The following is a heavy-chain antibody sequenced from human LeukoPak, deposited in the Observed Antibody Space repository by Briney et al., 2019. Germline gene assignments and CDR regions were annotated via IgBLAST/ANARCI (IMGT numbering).Heavy chain of an antibody. Sequence: GASVKVSCKASGYTFTSYGISWVRQAPGQGLEWMGWISAYNGNTNYAQKLQGRVTMTTDTSTSTAYMELRSLRSDDTAVYYCARVTAWGTCSSTSCYMFWPQPAHSAFEGGSPFDPWGQGTLVTVSS. CDR3: ARVTAWGTCSSTSCYMFWPQPAHSAFEGGSPFDP. CDR1: GYTFTSYG. CDR2: ISAYNGNT. V-gene: IGHV1-18*01. J-gene: IGHJ5*02. D-gene: IGHD2-2*02.